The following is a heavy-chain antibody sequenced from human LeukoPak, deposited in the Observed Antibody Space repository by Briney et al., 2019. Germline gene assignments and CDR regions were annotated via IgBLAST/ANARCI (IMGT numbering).Heavy chain of an antibody. CDR1: GYSFTSYW. J-gene: IGHJ4*02. Sequence: GESLKISCKGSGYSFTSYWVGWVRQMPGKGLEWMGIIYPGDSDTRYSPSFQGQVTISADRSISTAYLQWSSLKASDTAMYYCARLPKDIVVVVAATHWGQGTLVTVSS. V-gene: IGHV5-51*01. CDR2: IYPGDSDT. CDR3: ARLPKDIVVVVAATH. D-gene: IGHD2-15*01.